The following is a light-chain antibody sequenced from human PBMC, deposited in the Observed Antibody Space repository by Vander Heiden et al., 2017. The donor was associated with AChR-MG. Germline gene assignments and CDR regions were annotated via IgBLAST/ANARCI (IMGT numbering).Light chain of an antibody. CDR2: YDT. CDR3: QVWDRLHWWV. Sequence: SYVLTQPPSLSVAPGKTAIITCGGNNIGIKSVHWYQQKPGQAPVLVIYYDTDRPSGSPDRFSGSNSGNTATLTISRVEAGDEADYYCQVWDRLHWWVFGGGTKLTV. J-gene: IGLJ3*02. V-gene: IGLV3-21*04. CDR1: NIGIKS.